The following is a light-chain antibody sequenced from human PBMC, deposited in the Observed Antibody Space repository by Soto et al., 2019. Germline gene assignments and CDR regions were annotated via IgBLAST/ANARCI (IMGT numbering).Light chain of an antibody. V-gene: IGKV1-12*01. J-gene: IGKJ4*01. Sequence: DIQMTQSPSFVSASVGDRVTITCRASQAVSTWLAWYQQKPGDAPKLLIYAASTLQSGVPSRFSGSGAGTDFTLTIRSLQPEDFATYYCQQANSFPRTFGGGTKVESK. CDR3: QQANSFPRT. CDR1: QAVSTW. CDR2: AAS.